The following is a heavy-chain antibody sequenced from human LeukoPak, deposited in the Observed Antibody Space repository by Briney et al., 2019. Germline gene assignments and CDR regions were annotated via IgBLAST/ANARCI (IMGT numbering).Heavy chain of an antibody. V-gene: IGHV3-11*01. CDR1: GFSFSDSY. J-gene: IGHJ4*02. CDR2: ITSSGTTT. Sequence: GGSLRLSCSASGFSFSDSYMSWFRLSPEKGLEWIAYITSSGTTTEYADSVKGRFTISRDNAKNSLYLQMNSLRPEDTALYYCARDPDYGDPYWGQGTLVTVSS. D-gene: IGHD4/OR15-4a*01. CDR3: ARDPDYGDPY.